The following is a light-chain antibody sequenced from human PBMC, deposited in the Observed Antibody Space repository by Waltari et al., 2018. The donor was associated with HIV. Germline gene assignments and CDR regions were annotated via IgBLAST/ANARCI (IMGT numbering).Light chain of an antibody. V-gene: IGLV2-14*01. CDR2: EVS. Sequence: QSALTQPASVSGSPGQSITISCTGTSSAVGGYNYVSWYQQHPGKAPKLMIYEVSNRPSGVSNRFSGSKSGNTASLTISGLQAEDEADYYCSSYTSGSTIFGGGTKLTVL. J-gene: IGLJ2*01. CDR1: SSAVGGYNY. CDR3: SSYTSGSTI.